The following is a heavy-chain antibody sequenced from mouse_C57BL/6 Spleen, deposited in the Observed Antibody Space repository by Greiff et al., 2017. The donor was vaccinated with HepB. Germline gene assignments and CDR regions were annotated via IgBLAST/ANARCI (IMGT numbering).Heavy chain of an antibody. V-gene: IGHV3-6*01. CDR2: ISYDGSN. CDR1: GYSITSGYY. CDR3: ARRGIIYNDGSSYDFDY. Sequence: DVKLQESGPGLVKPSQSLSLTCSVTGYSITSGYYWNWIRQFPGNKLEWMGYISYDGSNNYNPSLKNRISITRDTSKNQFFLKLNSVTTEDTATYYCARRGIIYNDGSSYDFDYWGQGTTLTVSS. D-gene: IGHD1-1*01. J-gene: IGHJ2*01.